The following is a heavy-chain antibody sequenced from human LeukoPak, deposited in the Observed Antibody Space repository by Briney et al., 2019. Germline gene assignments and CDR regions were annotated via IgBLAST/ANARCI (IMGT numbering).Heavy chain of an antibody. D-gene: IGHD1-1*01. CDR2: FYYSGDT. V-gene: IGHV4-31*03. CDR3: ARVNDVQMGRVTSYFDS. Sequence: SQTLSLTCTVSGGSINSRGYYWSWIRQYPGKGLEWIGYFYYSGDTYYHPSLKSRLSISVDTSKNQFSLRLNSITAADTGVYFCARVNDVQMGRVTSYFDSWGHGTLVTVSS. J-gene: IGHJ4*01. CDR1: GGSINSRGYY.